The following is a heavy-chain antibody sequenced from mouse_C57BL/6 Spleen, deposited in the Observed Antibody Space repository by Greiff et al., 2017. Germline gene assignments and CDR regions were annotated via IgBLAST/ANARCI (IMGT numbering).Heavy chain of an antibody. CDR2: IYPSDSET. CDR1: GYTFTSYW. CDR3: ARRTAQARAMDY. J-gene: IGHJ4*01. Sequence: QVQLQQPGAELVRPGSSVKLSCKASGYTFTSYWMDWVKQRPGQGLEWIGNIYPSDSETHYNQKFKDKATLTVDKSSSTAYMQLSSLTSEDSAVYYCARRTAQARAMDYWGQGTSVTVSS. V-gene: IGHV1-61*01. D-gene: IGHD3-2*02.